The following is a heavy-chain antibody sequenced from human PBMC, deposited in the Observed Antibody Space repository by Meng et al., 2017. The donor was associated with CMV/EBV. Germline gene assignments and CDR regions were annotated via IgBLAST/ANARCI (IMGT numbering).Heavy chain of an antibody. CDR2: IIPILGIA. Sequence: SVKVSCKASGGTFSSYTISWVRQAPGQGLEWMGRIIPILGIANYAQKFQGRVTITADKSTSTAYMELSSLRSEDTAVYYCARDRRRDYSIYYYYGMDVWGQGTTVTVSS. J-gene: IGHJ6*02. V-gene: IGHV1-69*04. CDR1: GGTFSSYT. CDR3: ARDRRRDYSIYYYYGMDV. D-gene: IGHD3-10*01.